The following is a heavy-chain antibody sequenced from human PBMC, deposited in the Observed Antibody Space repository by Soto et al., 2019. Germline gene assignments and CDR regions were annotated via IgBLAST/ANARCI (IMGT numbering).Heavy chain of an antibody. V-gene: IGHV3-7*01. D-gene: IGHD3-10*01. Sequence: GGSLRLFCAASGFTFSSYWMSWVRQAPGKGLEWVANIKQDGSEKYYVDSVKGRFTISRDNAKNSLYLQMNSLRAEDTAVYYCARPGPGSYYNPIDYWGQGTLVTVSS. CDR2: IKQDGSEK. J-gene: IGHJ4*02. CDR1: GFTFSSYW. CDR3: ARPGPGSYYNPIDY.